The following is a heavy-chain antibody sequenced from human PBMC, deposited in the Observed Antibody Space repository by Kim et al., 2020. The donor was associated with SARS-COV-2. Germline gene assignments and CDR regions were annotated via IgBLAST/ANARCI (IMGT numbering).Heavy chain of an antibody. D-gene: IGHD3-9*01. V-gene: IGHV1-8*01. CDR1: GYTFTSYD. CDR2: MNPNSGNT. Sequence: ASVKVSCKASGYTFTSYDINWVRQATGQGLEWMGWMNPNSGNTGYAQKFQGRVTMTRNTSISTAYMELSSLRSEDTAVYYCARGDYDILTGYSMTGYWGQGTLVTVSS. J-gene: IGHJ4*02. CDR3: ARGDYDILTGYSMTGY.